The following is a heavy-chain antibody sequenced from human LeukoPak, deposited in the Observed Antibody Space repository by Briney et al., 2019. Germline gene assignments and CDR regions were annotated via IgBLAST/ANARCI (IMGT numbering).Heavy chain of an antibody. D-gene: IGHD1-26*01. Sequence: GGSLRLSCAASGFTFSDYSMNWVRQAPGKGLEWVASVSRTSRHLYYAGSVKGRFTISRDKAKNSLYLQMNSLRAEDMAVYFCVRDLMSMGATTAYLHHWGQGTLVTVSS. J-gene: IGHJ1*01. CDR3: VRDLMSMGATTAYLHH. V-gene: IGHV3-21*01. CDR2: VSRTSRHL. CDR1: GFTFSDYS.